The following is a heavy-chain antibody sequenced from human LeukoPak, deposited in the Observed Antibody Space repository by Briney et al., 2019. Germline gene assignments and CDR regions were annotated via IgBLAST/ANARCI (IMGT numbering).Heavy chain of an antibody. CDR3: ARDFGLILLWLGFDY. CDR1: GYTFTSYY. J-gene: IGHJ4*02. D-gene: IGHD5-18*01. V-gene: IGHV1-46*01. Sequence: ASVKVSCKASGYTFTSYYMHWVRQAPGQGLEWMGIINPSGGSTSYAQKFQGRVTMTRDTSISTAYMELSRLRSDDTAVYYCARDFGLILLWLGFDYWGQGTLVTVSS. CDR2: INPSGGST.